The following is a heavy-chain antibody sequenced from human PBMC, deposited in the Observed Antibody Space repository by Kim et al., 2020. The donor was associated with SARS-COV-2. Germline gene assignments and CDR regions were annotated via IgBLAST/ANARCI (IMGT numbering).Heavy chain of an antibody. V-gene: IGHV5-51*01. CDR2: IYPGDSDV. Sequence: GASLKISCEASGYYFPTFWIGWVRQKPGEGLEWMGIIYPGDSDVRYSPSFEGQVTISADKSTNTAYLQWNSLKASDTAMYYCERPKGRWFGEAEGFDIWGQGTMVTVSS. D-gene: IGHD3-10*01. J-gene: IGHJ3*02. CDR1: GYYFPTFW. CDR3: ERPKGRWFGEAEGFDI.